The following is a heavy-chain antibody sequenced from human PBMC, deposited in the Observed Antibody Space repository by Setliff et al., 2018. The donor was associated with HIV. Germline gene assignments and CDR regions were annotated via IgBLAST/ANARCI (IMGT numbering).Heavy chain of an antibody. J-gene: IGHJ4*02. D-gene: IGHD5-18*01. CDR2: ISGSGGST. Sequence: GGSLRLSCAASGFTFSSYAMSWVRQAAGKGLEWVSAISGSGGSTYYADSVKGRFTISRDNSKNTLYLQMNTLRAEDTAVYYCAKSEGTGWIQLCPFDCWGQGTLGTVS. V-gene: IGHV3-23*01. CDR1: GFTFSSYA. CDR3: AKSEGTGWIQLCPFDC.